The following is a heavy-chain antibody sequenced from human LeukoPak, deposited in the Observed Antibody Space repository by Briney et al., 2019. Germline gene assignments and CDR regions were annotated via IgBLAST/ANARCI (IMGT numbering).Heavy chain of an antibody. D-gene: IGHD2-15*01. CDR3: ARGRGVVVRDWFDY. V-gene: IGHV1-2*02. J-gene: IGHJ4*02. CDR2: INPNSGGT. CDR1: GYTFTGYY. Sequence: GASVKVSCKASGYTFTGYYMHWVRQAPGQGLEWMGWINPNSGGTNYAQKFQGRVTMTRDTSISTAYMELSRLRSDDTAVYYCARGRGVVVRDWFDYWGQGTLVTVSS.